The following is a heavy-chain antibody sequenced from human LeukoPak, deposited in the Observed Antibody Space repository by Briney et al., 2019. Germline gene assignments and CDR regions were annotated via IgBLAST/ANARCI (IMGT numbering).Heavy chain of an antibody. J-gene: IGHJ6*03. CDR1: GFTFSSYW. V-gene: IGHV3-7*01. CDR2: IKQDGSEK. CDR3: ARDRSGYYYYYMDV. Sequence: GGSLRLSCAASGFTFSSYWMSWVRQAPGKGLEWVANIKQDGSEKYYVDSVKGRFTISRDNAKNSLYLQVNSLRAEDTAVYYCARDRSGYYYYYMDVWGKGTTVTVSS.